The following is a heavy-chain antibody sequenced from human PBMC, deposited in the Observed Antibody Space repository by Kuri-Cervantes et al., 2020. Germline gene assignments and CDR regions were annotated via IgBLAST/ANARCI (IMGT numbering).Heavy chain of an antibody. CDR3: ARARAYYYDY. Sequence: GESLKISCAASGFTFSDHYMDWVRQAPGKGLEWVGRTRNKAKSYTTEYAASVKDRFTISRDDSKNSLYLQMNSLKTEDTAVYYCARARAYYYDYWGQGTLVTVSS. V-gene: IGHV3-72*01. J-gene: IGHJ4*02. CDR1: GFTFSDHY. CDR2: TRNKAKSYTT.